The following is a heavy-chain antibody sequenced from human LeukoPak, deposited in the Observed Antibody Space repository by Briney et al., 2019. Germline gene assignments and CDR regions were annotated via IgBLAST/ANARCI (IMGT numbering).Heavy chain of an antibody. Sequence: SVKVSCKASGGTFSSYAISWVRQAPGQGLEWMGGIIPIFGTANYAQKFQGRVTITADESTSTAYMELSSLRSEDTAVYYCAGGVYAEEDYFDYWGQGTLVTVSS. CDR2: IIPIFGTA. V-gene: IGHV1-69*13. D-gene: IGHD2/OR15-2a*01. CDR1: GGTFSSYA. CDR3: AGGVYAEEDYFDY. J-gene: IGHJ4*02.